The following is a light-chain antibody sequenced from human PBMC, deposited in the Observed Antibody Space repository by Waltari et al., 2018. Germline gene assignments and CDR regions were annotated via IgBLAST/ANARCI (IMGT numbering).Light chain of an antibody. CDR2: LGS. V-gene: IGKV2-28*01. CDR3: MQALETPYT. J-gene: IGKJ2*01. CDR1: QSLLYSNGYTY. Sequence: DIVMTQSPLSLPVXPGEPXSISCRSSQSLLYSNGYTYLDWYLQKPGQSPQLLIYLGSNRASGVPDRFSGSGSGTDFTLIISRVEAEDVGVYYCMQALETPYTFGQGTKLEIK.